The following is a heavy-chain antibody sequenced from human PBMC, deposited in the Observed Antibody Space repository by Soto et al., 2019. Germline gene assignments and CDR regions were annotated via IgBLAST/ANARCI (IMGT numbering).Heavy chain of an antibody. Sequence: EVQLVESGGGLVQPGGSLRLSCVASGFTFSNYWMYWVRQAPGEGLVWVSRINNDGSVSSYADSVKGRLTISRDNVKNTLYLQMDSLRAEDTAVYYCARGDCVGGTCYSLAGSFYYYKDVWGKGTTVTVFS. J-gene: IGHJ6*03. V-gene: IGHV3-74*01. CDR2: INNDGSVS. CDR3: ARGDCVGGTCYSLAGSFYYYKDV. CDR1: GFTFSNYW. D-gene: IGHD2-15*01.